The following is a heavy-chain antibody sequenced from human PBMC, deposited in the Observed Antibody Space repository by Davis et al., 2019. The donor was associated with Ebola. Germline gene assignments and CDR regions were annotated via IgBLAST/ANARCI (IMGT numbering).Heavy chain of an antibody. Sequence: GESLKISCSASGFTFSSYAMHWVRQAPGRGPEWVSGITGSGDMTTYTDSVKGRFTISRDNSKNTLYLQMNSLSGDDTALYYCATCGFCVSTSGVDYWGQGTLVTVSS. CDR2: ITGSGDMT. V-gene: IGHV3-23*01. CDR3: ATCGFCVSTSGVDY. CDR1: GFTFSSYA. D-gene: IGHD5/OR15-5a*01. J-gene: IGHJ4*02.